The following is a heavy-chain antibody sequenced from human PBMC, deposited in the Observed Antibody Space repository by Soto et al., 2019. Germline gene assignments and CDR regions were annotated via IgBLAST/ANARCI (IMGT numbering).Heavy chain of an antibody. CDR1: GDSISTNNVA. Sequence: QVQLQQSGPGLVKPSQTLSLTCAISGDSISTNNVAWNWIRQSPSGGLEWLGRTGYTSKWYNDYAVSVRSRISITPDTSKTPSALQLSSGPLNDTAVYDCARGKYSVFDYCGQGTLATVSS. V-gene: IGHV6-1*01. CDR3: ARGKYSVFDY. CDR2: TGYTSKWYN. J-gene: IGHJ4*02. D-gene: IGHD5-18*01.